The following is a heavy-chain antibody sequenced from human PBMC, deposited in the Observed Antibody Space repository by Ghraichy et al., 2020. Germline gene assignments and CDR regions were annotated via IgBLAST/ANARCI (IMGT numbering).Heavy chain of an antibody. J-gene: IGHJ3*02. CDR2: ISSSGRTI. CDR3: AREGAAVADSLDI. Sequence: GGSLRLSCVASGFTLSSYAINWVRQAPGKGLDWVSYISSSGRTIHYADSVKGRFTISRDNAKKSLYLQMNSLRAEDTAVYYCAREGAAVADSLDIWGQGTMVTVSS. V-gene: IGHV3-48*03. D-gene: IGHD6-19*01. CDR1: GFTLSSYA.